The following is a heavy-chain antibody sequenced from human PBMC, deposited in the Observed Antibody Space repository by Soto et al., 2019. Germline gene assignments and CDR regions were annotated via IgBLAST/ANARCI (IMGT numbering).Heavy chain of an antibody. CDR3: AYSVERRSGGDY. CDR2: IKQDGSEK. J-gene: IGHJ4*02. CDR1: GFTFSTYA. V-gene: IGHV3-7*01. D-gene: IGHD1-1*01. Sequence: GGSLRLSCAASGFTFSTYAMGWVRQAPGKGLEWVANIKQDGSEKYYVDSVKGRFTISIDNAKNSLYLQMNSLRAEDTAVYYCAYSVERRSGGDYWGQGTLVTVSS.